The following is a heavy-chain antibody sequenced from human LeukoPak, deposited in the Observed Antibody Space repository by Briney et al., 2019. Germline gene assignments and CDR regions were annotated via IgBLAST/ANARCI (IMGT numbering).Heavy chain of an antibody. CDR3: ARDSGHDAFDI. Sequence: GGSLRLSCAVSEVIFSGYWMTWVRQAPGKGLEWVSVIYRSGSTYYADSVKGRFTISRDNSKNTLYLQMNRLRAEDTAVYYCARDSGHDAFDIWGQGTMVTVSS. CDR1: EVIFSGYW. CDR2: IYRSGST. J-gene: IGHJ3*02. V-gene: IGHV3-53*01.